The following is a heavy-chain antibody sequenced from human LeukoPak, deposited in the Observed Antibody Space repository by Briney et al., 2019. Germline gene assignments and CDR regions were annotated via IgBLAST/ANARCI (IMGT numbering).Heavy chain of an antibody. J-gene: IGHJ4*02. V-gene: IGHV3-66*01. Sequence: PGSSLRLSCAASRLTVSSNYMSWVRQAPGKELEWVSVLYSGGDTYYADSVKGRFTISRDNSKNSLYLQMNSLRAEDTAVYYCARGATVAGDFDYWGQGTLVTVSS. D-gene: IGHD6-19*01. CDR3: ARGATVAGDFDY. CDR2: LYSGGDT. CDR1: RLTVSSNY.